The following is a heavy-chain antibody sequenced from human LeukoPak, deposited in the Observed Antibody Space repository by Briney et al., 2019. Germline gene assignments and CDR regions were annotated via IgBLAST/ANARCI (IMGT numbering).Heavy chain of an antibody. CDR1: GYTFTGYY. J-gene: IGHJ3*02. V-gene: IGHV1-2*02. D-gene: IGHD3-9*01. Sequence: ASVKVSCRASGYTFTGYYMHWVRQAPGQGLEWMGWINPNSGGTNYAQKFQGRVTMTRDTSISTAYMELSRLRSDDTAVYYCARGLNWLFPHDALDIWGQGTMVTVSS. CDR3: ARGLNWLFPHDALDI. CDR2: INPNSGGT.